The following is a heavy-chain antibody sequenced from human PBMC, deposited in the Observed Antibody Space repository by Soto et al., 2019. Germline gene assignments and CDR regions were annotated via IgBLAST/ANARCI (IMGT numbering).Heavy chain of an antibody. CDR3: ARLAIEVRGVIRWFDP. J-gene: IGHJ5*02. CDR1: GYTFTSYG. Sequence: ASVKVSCKASGYTFTSYGISWVRQAPGQGLEWMGWISAYNGNTNYAQKLQGRVTMTTDTSTCTAYMELRSLRSDDTAVYYCARLAIEVRGVIRWFDPWGQGTLVTVSP. D-gene: IGHD3-10*01. CDR2: ISAYNGNT. V-gene: IGHV1-18*01.